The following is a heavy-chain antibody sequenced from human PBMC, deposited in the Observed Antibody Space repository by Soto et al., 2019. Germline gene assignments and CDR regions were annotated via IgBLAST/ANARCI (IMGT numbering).Heavy chain of an antibody. CDR3: AREAVAGTGFDY. J-gene: IGHJ4*02. Sequence: QVQLVESGGGVVQPGRSLRLSCAASGFTFSSYGMHWVRQAPGKGLEWVAVIWYDGSNKYYADSVKGRFTISRDNSKNPLYLQMNSLRAEDTAVYYCAREAVAGTGFDYWGQGTLVTVSS. CDR2: IWYDGSNK. V-gene: IGHV3-33*01. D-gene: IGHD6-19*01. CDR1: GFTFSSYG.